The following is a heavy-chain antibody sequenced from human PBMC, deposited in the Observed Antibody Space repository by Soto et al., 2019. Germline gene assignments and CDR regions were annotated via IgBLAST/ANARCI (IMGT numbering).Heavy chain of an antibody. CDR3: AKGGRYGFPRPYYGMGV. Sequence: EVQLLESGGGLVQPGGSLRLSCAASGFTFSSYAMSWVRQAPGKGLEWVSAISGSGGSTYYADSVKGRFTISRDNSKNTLYLQMNSLRAEDTAVYYCAKGGRYGFPRPYYGMGVWGQGTTVTVSS. CDR2: ISGSGGST. D-gene: IGHD2-15*01. J-gene: IGHJ6*02. V-gene: IGHV3-23*01. CDR1: GFTFSSYA.